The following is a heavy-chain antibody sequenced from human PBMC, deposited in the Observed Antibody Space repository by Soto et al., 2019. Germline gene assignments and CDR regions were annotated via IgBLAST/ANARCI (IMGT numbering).Heavy chain of an antibody. Sequence: QAQLVQSGAEVKKPGASVKVSCKASGYTFYSHSISWVRQAPGQGLEWMGRINADYGNTQYAQKFRGRVTMTTDTXXTTVYMELTNLRSDDPAVYYCARCIQGDYYYGMDVWGQGTTVTVSS. CDR1: GYTFYSHS. D-gene: IGHD5-18*01. J-gene: IGHJ6*02. V-gene: IGHV1-18*01. CDR2: INADYGNT. CDR3: ARCIQGDYYYGMDV.